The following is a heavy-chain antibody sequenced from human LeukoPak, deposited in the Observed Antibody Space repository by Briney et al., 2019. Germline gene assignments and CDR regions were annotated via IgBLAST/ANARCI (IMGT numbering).Heavy chain of an antibody. CDR1: GGTFSSYA. CDR2: SIPIFGTA. CDR3: ARKSYYDFWSGYEHYYYYGMDV. Sequence: SVKVSCKASGGTFSSYAISWVRQAPGQGLEWVGGSIPIFGTANYAQKFQGRVTITADESTSTAYMELSSLTSEDTAVYYCARKSYYDFWSGYEHYYYYGMDVWGQGTTVTVSS. J-gene: IGHJ6*02. V-gene: IGHV1-69*13. D-gene: IGHD3-3*01.